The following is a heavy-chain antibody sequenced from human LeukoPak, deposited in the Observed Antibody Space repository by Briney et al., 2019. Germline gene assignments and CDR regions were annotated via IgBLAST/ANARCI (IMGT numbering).Heavy chain of an antibody. D-gene: IGHD6-19*01. CDR3: AREVSSGCFDY. CDR1: GFTVSSNY. V-gene: IGHV3-53*01. J-gene: IGHJ4*02. CDR2: IYSGGST. Sequence: PGGSLRLSCAASGFTVSSNYMSWVRQAPGKGLEWVSVIYSGGSTYYADSVKGRSTISRDNSKNTLYLQMNSLRAEDTAVYYCAREVSSGCFDYWGQGTLVTVSS.